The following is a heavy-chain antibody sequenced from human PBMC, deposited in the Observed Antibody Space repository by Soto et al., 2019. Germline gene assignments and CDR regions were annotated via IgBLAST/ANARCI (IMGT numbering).Heavy chain of an antibody. J-gene: IGHJ6*03. V-gene: IGHV1-8*01. Sequence: QVQLVQSGAEVKKPGASVKVSCKASGYTFTSHDINWVRQATGQGLEWMGWMNPNSGNTGYAEKFQGRVPLTRDTSISTAYMELSSLRSEDTAVYYCARGRGNNWNGGNMDAWGKGTTVTVSS. CDR3: ARGRGNNWNGGNMDA. CDR1: GYTFTSHD. CDR2: MNPNSGNT. D-gene: IGHD1-1*01.